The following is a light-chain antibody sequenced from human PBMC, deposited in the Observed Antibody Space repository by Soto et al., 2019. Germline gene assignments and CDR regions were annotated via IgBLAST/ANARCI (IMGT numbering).Light chain of an antibody. CDR3: QTWGTGITLV. J-gene: IGLJ3*02. CDR1: SGHSSYA. CDR2: LNSDGSH. Sequence: QPVLTQSPSASASLGASVKLTCTLSSGHSSYAIAWHQQQPEKGPRYLMKLNSDGSHSKGDGIPDRFSGSSSGAERYLTISSLQSEDEADYYCQTWGTGITLVFGGGTKLTVL. V-gene: IGLV4-69*01.